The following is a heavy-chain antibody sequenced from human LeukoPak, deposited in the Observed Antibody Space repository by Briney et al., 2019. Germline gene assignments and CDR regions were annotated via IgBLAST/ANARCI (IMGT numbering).Heavy chain of an antibody. J-gene: IGHJ4*02. D-gene: IGHD3-22*01. V-gene: IGHV1-8*03. CDR2: MNPNSGNT. Sequence: ASVKVSCKASGGTFSSYDINWVRQATGQGLEWMGWMNPNSGNTGYAQKFQGRVTITRNTSISTAYMELSSLRSEDTAVYYCARVPSYYYDSSGYYFDYWGQGTLVTVSS. CDR3: ARVPSYYYDSSGYYFDY. CDR1: GGTFSSYD.